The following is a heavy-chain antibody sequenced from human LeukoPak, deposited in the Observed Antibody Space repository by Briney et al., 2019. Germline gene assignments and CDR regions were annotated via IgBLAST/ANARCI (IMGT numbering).Heavy chain of an antibody. CDR2: ISSSGSTI. J-gene: IGHJ4*02. Sequence: GGSLRLSCAASGFTFSSYEMNWVRQAPGKGLEWVSYISSSGSTIYYADSVKGRFTISRDNAKNSLYLQMNSLRAEDTAVYYRARDYGDYDPPDYWGQGTLVTVSS. CDR3: ARDYGDYDPPDY. V-gene: IGHV3-48*03. CDR1: GFTFSSYE. D-gene: IGHD4-17*01.